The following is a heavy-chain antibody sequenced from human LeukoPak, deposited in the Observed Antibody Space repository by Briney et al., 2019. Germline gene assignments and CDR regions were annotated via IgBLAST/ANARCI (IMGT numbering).Heavy chain of an antibody. D-gene: IGHD2-15*01. Sequence: GGSLRLSCAASGFTFSSYGMHWVRQAPGKGLEWVAFIRYDGSNKYYADSVKGRFTISRDNANNSLYLQMNSLRAEDTAVYYCARDGGSSGTGAYYMNVWGKGTTVTVSS. CDR1: GFTFSSYG. CDR2: IRYDGSNK. CDR3: ARDGGSSGTGAYYMNV. J-gene: IGHJ6*03. V-gene: IGHV3-30*02.